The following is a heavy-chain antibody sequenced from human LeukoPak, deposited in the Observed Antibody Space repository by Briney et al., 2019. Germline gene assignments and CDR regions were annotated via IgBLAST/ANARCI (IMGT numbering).Heavy chain of an antibody. D-gene: IGHD6-19*01. J-gene: IGHJ4*02. CDR3: ARGDNSGWYSDY. V-gene: IGHV1-69*05. CDR1: GGTFSSYA. Sequence: ASVKVSCKAPGGTFSSYAISWVRQVPGQGLEWMGGIIPIFGTANYAQKFQGRFTITTDESTNTAYMELSSLRFEDTAVYYCARGDNSGWYSDYWGQGTLVTVSS. CDR2: IIPIFGTA.